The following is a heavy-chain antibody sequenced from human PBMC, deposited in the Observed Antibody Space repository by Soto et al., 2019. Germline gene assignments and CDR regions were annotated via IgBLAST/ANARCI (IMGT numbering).Heavy chain of an antibody. CDR3: ARGGISHWAYFYYMDV. D-gene: IGHD2-21*01. V-gene: IGHV4-34*01. CDR1: WGPLSDYF. J-gene: IGHJ6*03. CDR2: INHLGSI. Sequence: SETLPLTFFVSWGPLSDYFWSLILETPGMALEWIGEINHLGSINYNPSLKSRVTMSVDTSKNQFSLTLNSVTAADTATYYCARGGISHWAYFYYMDVWDRGTTVTVS.